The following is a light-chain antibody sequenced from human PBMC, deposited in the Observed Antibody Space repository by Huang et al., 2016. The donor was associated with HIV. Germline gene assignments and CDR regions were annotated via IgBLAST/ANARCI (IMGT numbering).Light chain of an antibody. CDR3: MQALQTRT. V-gene: IGKV2-28*01. Sequence: DIVMTQSPLSLPVTPGEPASISCRSSQSHLHSNGYNYLDWYLQKPGQSPQHLIYVGSNRASGGPDRFSGSGSGTDFTLKISRVEAEDVGVYYCMQALQTRTFGQGTKVEIK. J-gene: IGKJ1*01. CDR2: VGS. CDR1: QSHLHSNGYNY.